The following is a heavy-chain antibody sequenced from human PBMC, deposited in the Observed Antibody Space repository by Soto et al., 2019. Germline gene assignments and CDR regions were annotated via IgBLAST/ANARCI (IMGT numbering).Heavy chain of an antibody. CDR2: ISYDGSNK. J-gene: IGHJ3*02. D-gene: IGHD4-4*01. V-gene: IGHV3-30*18. CDR1: GFTFSSYG. Sequence: PGGSLRLSCAASGFTFSSYGMHWVRQAPGKGLEWVAVISYDGSNKYYADSVKGRFTISRDNSKNTLYLQMNSLRAEDTAVYYCAKDIRDGYSHDAFDIWGQGTMVTVS. CDR3: AKDIRDGYSHDAFDI.